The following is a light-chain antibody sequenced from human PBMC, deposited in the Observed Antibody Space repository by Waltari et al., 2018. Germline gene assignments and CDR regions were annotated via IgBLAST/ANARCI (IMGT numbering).Light chain of an antibody. CDR3: QKYNSAPRGLT. V-gene: IGKV1-27*01. CDR2: AAS. CDR1: QGISNY. J-gene: IGKJ3*01. Sequence: DIQMTQSPSSLSASVGARVTITCRASQGISNYLAWYQQKPGKVPKLLIYAASTLQSGVPSRFSGSGSGTDFTLTISSLQPEDVATYYCQKYNSAPRGLTFGPGTKVDIK.